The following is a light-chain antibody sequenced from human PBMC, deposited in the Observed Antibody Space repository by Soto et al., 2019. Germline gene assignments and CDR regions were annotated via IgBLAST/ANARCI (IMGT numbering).Light chain of an antibody. CDR3: SSYRGSNTWV. V-gene: IGLV2-14*01. Sequence: QSVLTQPASVSGSPGQSITISCTGTSSDDGGYNYVSWYQQHPGKAPKLMIYEVSNRPSGVSNRFSGSTSGNTASLTISGLQAEDEADYYCSSYRGSNTWVFGGGTKLTVL. CDR2: EVS. CDR1: SSDDGGYNY. J-gene: IGLJ3*02.